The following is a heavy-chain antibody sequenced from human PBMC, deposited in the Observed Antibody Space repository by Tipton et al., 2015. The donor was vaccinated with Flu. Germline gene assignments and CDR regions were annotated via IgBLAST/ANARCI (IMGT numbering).Heavy chain of an antibody. CDR3: ARHRGDGYNEEYFDL. D-gene: IGHD5-24*01. CDR1: VASISRSGYY. J-gene: IGHJ2*01. CDR2: VYYSGNT. V-gene: IGHV4-39*01. Sequence: TLSLTCSVSVASISRSGYYWGWIRQSPGKGLEWIGSVYYSGNTWYNPSLKSRVFISVDTSQNQFSLKLTSVTAADTAVYYCARHRGDGYNEEYFDLWGRGTLVTVSS.